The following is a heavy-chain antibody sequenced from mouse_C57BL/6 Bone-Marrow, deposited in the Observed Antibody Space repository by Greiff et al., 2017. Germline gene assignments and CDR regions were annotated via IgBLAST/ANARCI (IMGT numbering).Heavy chain of an antibody. D-gene: IGHD3-3*01. V-gene: IGHV1-61*01. J-gene: IGHJ2*01. CDR2: IYPSDSET. Sequence: QVHVKQPGAELVRPGSSVKLSCKASGYTFTSYWMDWVKQRPGQGLEWIGNIYPSDSETHYNQKFKDKATLTVDKSSSTAYMQLSSLTSEDSAVYYCARGLREYFDYWGQGTTLTVSS. CDR1: GYTFTSYW. CDR3: ARGLREYFDY.